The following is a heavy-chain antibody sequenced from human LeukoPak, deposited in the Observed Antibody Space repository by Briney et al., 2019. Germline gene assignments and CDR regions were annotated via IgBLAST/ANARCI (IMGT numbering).Heavy chain of an antibody. J-gene: IGHJ4*02. CDR3: AKAREPDFWSGYYIDY. V-gene: IGHV3-30*02. D-gene: IGHD3-3*01. CDR1: GFTFSSYG. CDR2: IRYGGSNK. Sequence: GGSLRLSCAASGFTFSSYGMHWVRQAPGKGLEWVAFIRYGGSNKYYADSVKGRFTISRDNSKNTLYLQMNSLRAEDTAVYYCAKAREPDFWSGYYIDYWGQGALVTVSS.